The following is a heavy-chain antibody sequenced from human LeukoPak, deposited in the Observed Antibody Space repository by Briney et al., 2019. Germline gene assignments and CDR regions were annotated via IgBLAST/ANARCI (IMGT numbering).Heavy chain of an antibody. J-gene: IGHJ4*02. CDR1: GFTFSSYA. D-gene: IGHD6-13*01. CDR3: ARVPSYSSSWYHDPIDY. V-gene: IGHV3-30*04. CDR2: ISYDGSNK. Sequence: GGSLRLSCAASGFTFSSYAMHWVRQAPGEGLEWVAVISYDGSNKYYADSVKGRFTISRDNSKNTLYLQMNSLRAEDTAVYYCARVPSYSSSWYHDPIDYWGQGTLVTVSS.